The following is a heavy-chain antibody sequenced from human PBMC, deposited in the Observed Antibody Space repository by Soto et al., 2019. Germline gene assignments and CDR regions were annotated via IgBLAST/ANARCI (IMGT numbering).Heavy chain of an antibody. CDR1: GGTFSSYA. D-gene: IGHD6-19*01. V-gene: IGHV1-69*13. CDR3: AREVSGWYTY. J-gene: IGHJ4*02. Sequence: GASVKVSCKASGGTFSSYAISWVRQAPGQGLEWMGGIIPIFGTANYAQKFQGRVTITADESTSTAYMELSSLRYEDTAVYYCAREVSGWYTYWGQGTLVTVSS. CDR2: IIPIFGTA.